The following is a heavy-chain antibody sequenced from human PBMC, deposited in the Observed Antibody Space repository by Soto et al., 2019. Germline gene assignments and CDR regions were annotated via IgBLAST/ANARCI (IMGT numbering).Heavy chain of an antibody. CDR3: VRERAVTGSDY. J-gene: IGHJ4*02. D-gene: IGHD6-19*01. CDR1: GYTFSNYG. Sequence: QVQLVQSGAEVKKPGASVKVSCKTSGYTFSNYGVSWVRQAPGQGLEWMGWISAYTGNTNYAQKFQGXXTXTXGTSTNTAYMDVRSLTSEDTAVYYCVRERAVTGSDYWGQGTLVTVSS. V-gene: IGHV1-18*04. CDR2: ISAYTGNT.